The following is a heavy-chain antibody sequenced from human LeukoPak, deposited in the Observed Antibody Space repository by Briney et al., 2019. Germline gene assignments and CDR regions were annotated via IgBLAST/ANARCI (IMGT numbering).Heavy chain of an antibody. J-gene: IGHJ4*02. Sequence: GGSLRLSCASSGFTFSNYDMLWVRQAAGKGVEWVSAISTAGDTYYPGSEKGRFTISRDNAKNSLYLQMRGLRVDDTAVYYCVRAPPATGWLVDHWGQGTLVTVSS. D-gene: IGHD6-19*01. CDR3: VRAPPATGWLVDH. CDR2: ISTAGDT. CDR1: GFTFSNYD. V-gene: IGHV3-13*04.